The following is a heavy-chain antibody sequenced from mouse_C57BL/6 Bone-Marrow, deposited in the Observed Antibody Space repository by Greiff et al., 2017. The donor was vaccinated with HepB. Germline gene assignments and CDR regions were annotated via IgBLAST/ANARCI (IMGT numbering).Heavy chain of an antibody. D-gene: IGHD2-5*01. J-gene: IGHJ1*03. Sequence: QVQLKQPGTELVKPGASVKLSCKASGYTFTSYWMHWVKQRPGQGLEWIGNINPSNGGTNYNEKFKSKATLTVDKSSSTAYMQLSSLTSEDSAVYYCARGAYYSNCYWYFDVWGTGTTVTVSS. CDR1: GYTFTSYW. CDR2: INPSNGGT. CDR3: ARGAYYSNCYWYFDV. V-gene: IGHV1-53*01.